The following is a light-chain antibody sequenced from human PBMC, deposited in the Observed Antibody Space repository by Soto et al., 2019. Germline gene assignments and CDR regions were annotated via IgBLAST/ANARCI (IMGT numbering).Light chain of an antibody. CDR3: QVWDSRSDSVV. Sequence: SYELTQTPSVSVAPGQTARINCGGNTVGRKGVHWYQQKPGQAPVVVVYDDDDRPSGIPERFSGSNSGDTATLTVSRVEGGDEADYYCQVWDSRSDSVVFGGGTKLTVL. V-gene: IGLV3-21*02. CDR2: DDD. J-gene: IGLJ2*01. CDR1: TVGRKG.